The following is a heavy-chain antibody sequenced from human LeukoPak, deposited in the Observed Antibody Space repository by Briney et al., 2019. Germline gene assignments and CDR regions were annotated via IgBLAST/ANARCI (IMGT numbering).Heavy chain of an antibody. J-gene: IGHJ4*02. D-gene: IGHD4-23*01. CDR1: GFTFSGSA. CDR2: IRSKANSYAT. Sequence: GGSLRLSCATSGFTFSGSAIHWVRQASGKGLEWVGRIRSKANSYATTDAASVKGRFTISRDDSKNTLYLQMNSLKTEDTAVYYCTARRLRWYDYWGQGTLVTVSS. V-gene: IGHV3-73*01. CDR3: TARRLRWYDY.